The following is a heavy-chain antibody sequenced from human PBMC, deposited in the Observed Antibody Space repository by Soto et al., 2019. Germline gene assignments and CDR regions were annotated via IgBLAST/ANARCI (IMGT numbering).Heavy chain of an antibody. D-gene: IGHD3-16*02. Sequence: VQLVESGGGVVQPGGSLRLSCATSGFTFSDSGMHWVRQAPGKGLEWVAVIWSDGSDKSYADSVEGRFTISRDNSKNKLYFQMNSVRAEGTGVYYCGGSNRYSSPAGWGGGFDYWGQGTLVTVSS. CDR1: GFTFSDSG. CDR2: IWSDGSDK. CDR3: GGSNRYSSPAGWGGGFDY. J-gene: IGHJ4*02. V-gene: IGHV3-33*01.